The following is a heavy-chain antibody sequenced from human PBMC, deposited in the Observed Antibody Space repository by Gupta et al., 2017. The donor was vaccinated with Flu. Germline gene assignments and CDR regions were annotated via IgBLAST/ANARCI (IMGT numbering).Heavy chain of an antibody. CDR1: SSYP. Sequence: SSYPMSWGRQAPGKGLEWVSSISSASGYIHYADSLKGRFTISRDNAKNSLYLQMNSLRAEDTAVYYGARDIGIAEAGEFDYWGQGTLVNVSS. D-gene: IGHD6-13*01. CDR3: ARDIGIAEAGEFDY. J-gene: IGHJ4*02. CDR2: ISSASGYI. V-gene: IGHV3-21*01.